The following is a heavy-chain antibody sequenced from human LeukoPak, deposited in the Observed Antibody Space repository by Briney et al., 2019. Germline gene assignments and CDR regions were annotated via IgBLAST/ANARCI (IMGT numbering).Heavy chain of an antibody. D-gene: IGHD3-22*01. CDR3: AKAGHYYDSSGYYEWARLRYFDY. V-gene: IGHV3-23*01. CDR1: GFTFNNYA. Sequence: PGGSLRLSCAASGFTFNNYAMSWVRQAPGKGPEWLSAISGSGGSTTDADSVKGRFTTSRDNSKSTLYLQMNSLRAEDTAIYYCAKAGHYYDSSGYYEWARLRYFDYWGQGTLVTVSS. J-gene: IGHJ4*02. CDR2: ISGSGGST.